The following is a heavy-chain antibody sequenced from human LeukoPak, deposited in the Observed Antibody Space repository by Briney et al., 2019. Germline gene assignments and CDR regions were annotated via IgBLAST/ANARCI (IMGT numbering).Heavy chain of an antibody. CDR2: ISYDGSNK. J-gene: IGHJ4*02. Sequence: PGRSLRLSCAASGFTFSSYGMHWVRQAPGKGLEWVAVISYDGSNKYYADSVKGRFTISRDNSKNTLYLQMNSLRAEDTAVYYCAKDRDTAMVIVDYWGQGTLVTVSS. CDR1: GFTFSSYG. CDR3: AKDRDTAMVIVDY. V-gene: IGHV3-30*18. D-gene: IGHD5-18*01.